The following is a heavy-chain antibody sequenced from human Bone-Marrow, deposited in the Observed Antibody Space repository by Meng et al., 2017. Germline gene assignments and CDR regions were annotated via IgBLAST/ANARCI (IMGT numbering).Heavy chain of an antibody. D-gene: IGHD2-21*02. J-gene: IGHJ4*02. V-gene: IGHV1-24*01. Sequence: ASVKVSCKVSGYTLTELSMHWVRQAPGKGLEWMGGFDPEDGETINAQKFQGRVTMTEDTSTDTAYMELSSLRSEDTAVYYCATVRLAYCGGDCYSRFDYWGQGTLVTVSS. CDR1: GYTLTELS. CDR3: ATVRLAYCGGDCYSRFDY. CDR2: FDPEDGET.